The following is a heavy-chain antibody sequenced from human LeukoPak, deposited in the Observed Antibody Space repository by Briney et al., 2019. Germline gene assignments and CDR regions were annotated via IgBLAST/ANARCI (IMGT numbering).Heavy chain of an antibody. V-gene: IGHV4-31*03. D-gene: IGHD2-2*01. Sequence: PSQTLSLTCTVSGGSISSGGYYWGWISQHPGKGLEWIGYIYYSGSTYYNPSLKSRVTISADTSKNQFSLKLSSVTAADTAVYYCARVRMKYCSSTSCSRFDPWGQGTLVTVSS. CDR1: GGSISSGGYY. CDR2: IYYSGST. J-gene: IGHJ5*02. CDR3: ARVRMKYCSSTSCSRFDP.